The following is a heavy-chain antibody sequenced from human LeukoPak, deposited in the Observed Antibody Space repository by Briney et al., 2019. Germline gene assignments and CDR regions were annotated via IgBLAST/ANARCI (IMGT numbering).Heavy chain of an antibody. CDR3: ARESYYYDYALDV. J-gene: IGHJ6*02. V-gene: IGHV4-59*01. Sequence: SETLSLTCTVSGASIGSYYCSSIRQPPGKGLEWIGYIYSSGSTNYNPSLKSRVTISMDTSKNQFSLRVSSVTAADTVVYYCARESYYYDYALDVWVQGTTVTVSS. CDR2: IYSSGST. CDR1: GASIGSYY.